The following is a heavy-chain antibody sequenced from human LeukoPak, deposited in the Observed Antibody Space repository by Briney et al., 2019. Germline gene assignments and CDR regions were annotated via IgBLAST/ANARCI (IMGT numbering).Heavy chain of an antibody. CDR2: IIPIFGTA. CDR3: ARSRGSGYYYMDV. J-gene: IGHJ6*03. D-gene: IGHD2-2*01. CDR1: GGTFISYA. V-gene: IGHV1-69*01. Sequence: ASVKVSCKASGGTFISYAISWVRQAPGQGLEWMGGIIPIFGTANYAQKFQGRVTITADESTRTAYMELSSLRSEDTAVYYCARSRGSGYYYMDVWGKGTTVTVSS.